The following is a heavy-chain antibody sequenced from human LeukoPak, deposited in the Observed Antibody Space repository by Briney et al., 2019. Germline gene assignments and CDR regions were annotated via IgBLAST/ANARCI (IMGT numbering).Heavy chain of an antibody. Sequence: GASVKVSCKVSGYALTELSMHWVRQAPGKGLEWMGGFDPEDGETIYAQKFQGRVTMTEDTSTDTAYMELSSLRSEDAAVYYCATCYDIRLEAFDIWGQGTMVTVSS. V-gene: IGHV1-24*01. CDR3: ATCYDIRLEAFDI. J-gene: IGHJ3*02. D-gene: IGHD3-22*01. CDR1: GYALTELS. CDR2: FDPEDGET.